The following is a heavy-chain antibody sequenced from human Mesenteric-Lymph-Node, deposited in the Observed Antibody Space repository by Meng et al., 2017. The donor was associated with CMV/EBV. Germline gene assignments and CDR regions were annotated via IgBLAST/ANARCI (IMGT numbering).Heavy chain of an antibody. J-gene: IGHJ4*02. CDR2: ISSSGSAI. D-gene: IGHD2-15*01. Sequence: GGSLRLSCAASGFTFSSYEMNWVRQAPGKGLEWVSYISSSGSAIYYADSVKGRFTISRDNAKNSLYLQMNSLRAEDTAVYYCARGEEVMRGDFDYWGQGALVTVSS. CDR3: ARGEEVMRGDFDY. CDR1: GFTFSSYE. V-gene: IGHV3-48*03.